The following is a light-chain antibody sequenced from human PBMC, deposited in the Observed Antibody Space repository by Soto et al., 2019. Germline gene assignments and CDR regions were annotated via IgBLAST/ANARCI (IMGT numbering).Light chain of an antibody. CDR3: QQSYSTPRLT. CDR2: AAS. J-gene: IGKJ4*01. Sequence: DIQMTQSPSSLSASVGDRVTITCRASQSISYYLNWYQQKPGKAPKLLIYAASSLQSGVPSRFSGRGSGTDFTLTISSLQPEDFATYYCQQSYSTPRLTFGGGTKVEIK. V-gene: IGKV1-39*01. CDR1: QSISYY.